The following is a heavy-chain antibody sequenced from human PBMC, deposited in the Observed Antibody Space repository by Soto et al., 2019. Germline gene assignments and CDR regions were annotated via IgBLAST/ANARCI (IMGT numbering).Heavy chain of an antibody. CDR3: ARQQWLVLNAFDI. Sequence: QVQLQESGPGLVKPSETLSLTCTVSGGSISSYYWCWIRQPPGKGLEWIGYIYYSGSTNYNPSLNSRVTITGDTSKNNFSLKLSSVTAADTAVYYCARQQWLVLNAFDIWGQGTMVTVSS. V-gene: IGHV4-59*01. D-gene: IGHD6-19*01. CDR2: IYYSGST. J-gene: IGHJ3*02. CDR1: GGSISSYY.